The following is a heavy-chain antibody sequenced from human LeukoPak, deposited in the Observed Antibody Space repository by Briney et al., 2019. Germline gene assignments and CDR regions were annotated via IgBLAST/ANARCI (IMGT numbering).Heavy chain of an antibody. CDR2: ISSGGITI. V-gene: IGHV3-11*01. D-gene: IGHD2-2*01. CDR3: ARVNWDIVVVPASNWFDP. J-gene: IGHJ5*02. CDR1: GFTFSDYY. Sequence: PGGSLRLSCAASGFTFSDYYMSWIRQAPGKGLEWVSYISSGGITIYYADSVKGRFTISRDNAKNSLYLQMNSLRAEDTAVYYCARVNWDIVVVPASNWFDPWGQGTLVTVSS.